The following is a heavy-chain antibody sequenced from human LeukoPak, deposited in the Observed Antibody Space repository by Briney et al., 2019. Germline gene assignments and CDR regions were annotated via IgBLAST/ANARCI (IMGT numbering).Heavy chain of an antibody. V-gene: IGHV1-69*13. CDR2: IIPIFGTA. Sequence: GASVKVSCTASGGTFSSYAISWVRQAPGQGLEWMGGIIPIFGTANYAQKFQGRVTITADESTSTAYMELSSLRSEDTAVYYCVTRRERGVQASPYYYGMDVWGQGTTVTVSS. J-gene: IGHJ6*02. CDR3: VTRRERGVQASPYYYGMDV. D-gene: IGHD3-10*01. CDR1: GGTFSSYA.